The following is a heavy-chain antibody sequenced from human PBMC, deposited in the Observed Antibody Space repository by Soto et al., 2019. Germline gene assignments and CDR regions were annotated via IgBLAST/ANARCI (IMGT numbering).Heavy chain of an antibody. Sequence: QVQLVQSGAEVKKPGASVKVSCKASGYTFISYDINWVRQATGQGLEWMGWMNPNSGNTGYAQKFEGXATXTXTPSIRTAYMELSSLRSEDTAVYYCAREGTIRGDDYWGQGTLVTVSP. CDR3: AREGTIRGDDY. J-gene: IGHJ4*02. CDR1: GYTFISYD. V-gene: IGHV1-8*01. CDR2: MNPNSGNT. D-gene: IGHD2-2*02.